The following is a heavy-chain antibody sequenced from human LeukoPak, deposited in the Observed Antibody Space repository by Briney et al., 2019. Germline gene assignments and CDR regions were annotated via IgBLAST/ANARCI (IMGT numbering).Heavy chain of an antibody. CDR3: AREWGRGILDAFDI. CDR2: INTDGSYT. J-gene: IGHJ3*02. CDR1: GFTFSSYW. V-gene: IGHV3-74*01. D-gene: IGHD6-13*01. Sequence: GGSLRLSCAASGFTFSSYWMHWVRQAPGKGLVWVSRINTDGSYTSYADSVKGRFTISRDNAKNTLYLQMNSLRAEDTAVYYCAREWGRGILDAFDIWGQGTMVTVSS.